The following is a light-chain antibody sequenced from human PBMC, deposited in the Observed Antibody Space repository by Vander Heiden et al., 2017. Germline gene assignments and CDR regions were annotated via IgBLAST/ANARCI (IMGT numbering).Light chain of an antibody. J-gene: IGLJ3*02. V-gene: IGLV1-51*02. Sequence: QSVLTQPPSVSAAPGQRVTISCSGSSSNIGTTFVSWYQQPPRTAPKLPMYEDNNRLTGMPGGCSGSKYGTSATIVITGLQTGDEDDYYCDTWDSSMSGWVFGGGTKLTVL. CDR2: EDN. CDR3: DTWDSSMSGWV. CDR1: SSNIGTTF.